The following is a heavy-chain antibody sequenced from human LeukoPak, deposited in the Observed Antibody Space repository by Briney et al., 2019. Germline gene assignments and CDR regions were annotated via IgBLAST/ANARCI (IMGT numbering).Heavy chain of an antibody. Sequence: GGSLRLSCAASGFTFSSYDMHWVRQATGKGLEWVSAIGTAGDTYYPGSVKGRFTISRENAKNSLYLQMNSLRAEDTAVYYCARVGYDWNLFDCWGQGTLVTVSS. CDR1: GFTFSSYD. CDR2: IGTAGDT. CDR3: ARVGYDWNLFDC. J-gene: IGHJ4*02. V-gene: IGHV3-13*04. D-gene: IGHD1-20*01.